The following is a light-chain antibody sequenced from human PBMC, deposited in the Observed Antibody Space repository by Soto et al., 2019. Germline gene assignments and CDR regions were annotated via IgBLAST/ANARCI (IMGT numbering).Light chain of an antibody. V-gene: IGLV2-14*01. J-gene: IGLJ1*01. CDR2: EVT. CDR3: SSYTTSSTFFYV. CDR1: SSDIGAYDY. Sequence: HPGSESGSPGQSITISCTGTSSDIGAYDYVSWYQQYPGRVPKLIIHEVTNRPSGVSDRFSGSKSGNTASLTISGLQAEDEADYYCSSYTTSSTFFYVFGIGTKVTVL.